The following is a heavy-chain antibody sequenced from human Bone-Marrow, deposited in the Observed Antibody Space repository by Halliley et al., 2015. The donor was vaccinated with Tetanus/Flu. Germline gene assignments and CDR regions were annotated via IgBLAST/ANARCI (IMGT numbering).Heavy chain of an antibody. CDR3: ARAPFEYVTSSPFDP. D-gene: IGHD6-6*01. Sequence: YIYHQSTTAYNPSLRKRISFSVNTSKNQFSLKMGSLTAADTAVYYCARAPFEYVTSSPFDPWGQGILVTVSS. V-gene: IGHV4-59*01. CDR2: IYHQSTT. J-gene: IGHJ5*02.